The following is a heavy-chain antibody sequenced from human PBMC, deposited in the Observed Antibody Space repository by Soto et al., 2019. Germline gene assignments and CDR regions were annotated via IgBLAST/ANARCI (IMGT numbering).Heavy chain of an antibody. CDR3: ARVPTAPGNVD. CDR1: GGSISSSNW. D-gene: IGHD6-13*01. J-gene: IGHJ4*02. CDR2: IHHSGSA. V-gene: IGHV4-4*02. Sequence: QVQLQESGPGLVKPSGTLSLTCAVSGGSISSSNWWSWVRQPPGKGLEWIGEIHHSGSANYNPSLQGRVTISVDKSKNQFSLKLSSVTAADTAVYYCARVPTAPGNVDWGQGTLVTVSS.